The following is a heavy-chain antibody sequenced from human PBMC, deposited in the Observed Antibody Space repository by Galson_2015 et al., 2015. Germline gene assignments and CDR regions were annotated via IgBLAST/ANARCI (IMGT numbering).Heavy chain of an antibody. J-gene: IGHJ6*02. D-gene: IGHD2-2*01. Sequence: SLRLSCAASGFTFSSYGMHWVRQAPGKGLEWVAVISYDGSNKYYADSVKGRFTISRDNSKNTLYLQMNSLRAEDTAVYYCAKDWRRYCSSTSCYGTYGMDVWGQGTTVTVSS. CDR2: ISYDGSNK. CDR3: AKDWRRYCSSTSCYGTYGMDV. V-gene: IGHV3-30*18. CDR1: GFTFSSYG.